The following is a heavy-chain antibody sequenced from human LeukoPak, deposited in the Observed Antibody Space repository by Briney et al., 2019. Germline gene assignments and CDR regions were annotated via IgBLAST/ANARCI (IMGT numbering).Heavy chain of an antibody. D-gene: IGHD5-18*01. CDR3: AGYNSGYSEIY. V-gene: IGHV1-8*03. Sequence: GASVKVSCKASGGTFSSYAINWVRQATGQGLEWMGWMNPNSGNTGYAQKFQGRVTITRDTSASTAYMELSSLRSEDTAVYYCAGYNSGYSEIYWGQGTLVTVSS. CDR2: MNPNSGNT. CDR1: GGTFSSYA. J-gene: IGHJ4*02.